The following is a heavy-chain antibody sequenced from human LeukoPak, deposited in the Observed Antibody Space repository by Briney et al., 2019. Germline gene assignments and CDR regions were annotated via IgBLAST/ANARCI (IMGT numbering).Heavy chain of an antibody. CDR1: GGTFSSYA. J-gene: IGHJ4*02. CDR2: IIPIFGTA. CDR3: ARDLNSGYENYFDY. V-gene: IGHV1-69*01. D-gene: IGHD5-12*01. Sequence: SVKVSCKASGGTFSSYAISWVRQAPGQGLEWMGGIIPIFGTASYAQKFQGRVTITADESTSTAYMELSSLRSEDTAVYYCARDLNSGYENYFDYWGQGTLVTVSS.